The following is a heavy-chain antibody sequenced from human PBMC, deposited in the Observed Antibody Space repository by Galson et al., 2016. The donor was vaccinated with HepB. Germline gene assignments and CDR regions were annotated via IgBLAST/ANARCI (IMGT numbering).Heavy chain of an antibody. D-gene: IGHD3-9*01. CDR1: GFTFSNHG. J-gene: IGHJ4*02. CDR3: AKIQETGKWVFDY. V-gene: IGHV3-23*01. Sequence: SLRLSCAASGFTFSNHGMVWVRQAPGKGLKWVSSISSSSTYTYYADSVKGRFTISRDNSKNTLFLQMNNLRAEDTAIYYCAKIQETGKWVFDYWGQRTLVTVSS. CDR2: ISSSSTYT.